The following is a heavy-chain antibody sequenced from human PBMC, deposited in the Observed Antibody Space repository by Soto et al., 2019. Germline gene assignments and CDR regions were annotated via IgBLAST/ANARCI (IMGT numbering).Heavy chain of an antibody. CDR1: GYTFTSYG. V-gene: IGHV1-18*04. J-gene: IGHJ4*02. Sequence: QVQLVQSGAEVKKPGASVKVSCKASGYTFTSYGISWVRQAPGQGLEWMGWISAYNGNTNYAQKLQGRVTMTTDTSTSTAYMELRSLRSDDTAVYYCARGSFGWELLIESIDLDYWGQGTLVTVSS. CDR2: ISAYNGNT. D-gene: IGHD1-26*01. CDR3: ARGSFGWELLIESIDLDY.